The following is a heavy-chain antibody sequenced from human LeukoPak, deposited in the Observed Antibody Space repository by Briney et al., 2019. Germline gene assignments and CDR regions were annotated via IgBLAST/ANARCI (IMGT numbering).Heavy chain of an antibody. Sequence: SVKVSCKASGGTFSSYAISWVRQAPGQGLEWMGGIIPIFGTANYAQKFQGRVTITTDESTSPAYMELRSLTSQDTAVYYCARVHSTMVRGVISYNWFDPWGQGTLVTVSS. D-gene: IGHD3-10*01. V-gene: IGHV1-69*05. CDR3: ARVHSTMVRGVISYNWFDP. CDR1: GGTFSSYA. CDR2: IIPIFGTA. J-gene: IGHJ5*02.